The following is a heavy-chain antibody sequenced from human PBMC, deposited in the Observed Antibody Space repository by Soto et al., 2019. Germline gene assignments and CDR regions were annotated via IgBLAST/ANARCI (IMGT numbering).Heavy chain of an antibody. CDR2: ISGSGGNT. CDR3: AKDQDFGELFSPWYFDY. J-gene: IGHJ4*02. D-gene: IGHD3-10*01. CDR1: GFTLSSYA. V-gene: IGHV3-23*01. Sequence: GGSMRLSCAASGFTLSSYAMSWVRQAPGKGLEWVSSISGSGGNTYYADSVKGRFTISRDKSKNTLYLQMNSLRGEDTAVYYCAKDQDFGELFSPWYFDYWGKGILVTAPQ.